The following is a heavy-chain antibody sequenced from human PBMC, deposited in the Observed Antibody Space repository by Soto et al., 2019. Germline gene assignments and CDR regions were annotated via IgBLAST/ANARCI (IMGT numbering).Heavy chain of an antibody. CDR2: FDPEDGET. V-gene: IGHV1-24*01. D-gene: IGHD5-12*01. CDR1: GYTLTELS. Sequence: GASVKGSSTVSGYTLTELSMHWVRQAPGKGLEWVGGFDPEDGETIYAQKFQGRVTMTEDTSTDTAYMELSSLRSEDTAVYYCATARLTYGMDVWGQGTTVTSP. J-gene: IGHJ6*02. CDR3: ATARLTYGMDV.